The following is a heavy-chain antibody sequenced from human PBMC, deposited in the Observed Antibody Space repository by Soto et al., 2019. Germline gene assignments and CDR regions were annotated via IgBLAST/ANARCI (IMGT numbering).Heavy chain of an antibody. D-gene: IGHD3-3*01. Sequence: PGGALRLSCAASGFTFSSYDMHWVRQATGKGLEWVSAIGTAGDTYYPGSVKGRFTISRENAKNSLYLQMNSLRAGDTAVYYCARASLAWSLDPWGQGTLVTVSS. CDR2: IGTAGDT. CDR1: GFTFSSYD. CDR3: ARASLAWSLDP. J-gene: IGHJ5*02. V-gene: IGHV3-13*04.